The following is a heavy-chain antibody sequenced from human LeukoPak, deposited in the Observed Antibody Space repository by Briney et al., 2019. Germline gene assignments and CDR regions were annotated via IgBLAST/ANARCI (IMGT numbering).Heavy chain of an antibody. CDR3: AREVVASIVTGYFDY. V-gene: IGHV4-59*01. D-gene: IGHD5-12*01. CDR1: GGSISSYY. Sequence: SETLSLTCTVSGGSISSYYWSWIRQPPGKGLEWIGYIYYSGSANYNPSLKSRVTISADTSKDQFSLKLSSVTAADTAVYYCAREVVASIVTGYFDYWGQGTLVTVSS. J-gene: IGHJ4*02. CDR2: IYYSGSA.